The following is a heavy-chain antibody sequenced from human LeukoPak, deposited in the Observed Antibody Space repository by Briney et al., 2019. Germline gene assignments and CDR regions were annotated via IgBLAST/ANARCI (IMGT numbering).Heavy chain of an antibody. V-gene: IGHV3-74*01. CDR2: INSDGSST. CDR1: GFTISSYW. D-gene: IGHD2-2*01. Sequence: PGGSLRLSCAASGFTISSYWMHWVRRAPGKGLVWVSRINSDGSSTSYADSVKGRFTISRDNAKNTLYLQMNSLRAEDTAVYYCARGVGYCSSTSCYWWFDPWGQGTLVTISS. J-gene: IGHJ5*02. CDR3: ARGVGYCSSTSCYWWFDP.